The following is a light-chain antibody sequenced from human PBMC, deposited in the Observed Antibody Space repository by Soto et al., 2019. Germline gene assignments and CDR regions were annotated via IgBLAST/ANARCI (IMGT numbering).Light chain of an antibody. Sequence: IVMTQSPVTLSMSPGDRATLSCRASPNVATTVAWYQQKPGQAPRLLIYGASIRATGVPARFSGSGSGTEFTLTIDSLQSEDFAVFYCHQATSGLRTFGRGTRVEV. J-gene: IGKJ1*01. CDR2: GAS. CDR1: PNVATT. CDR3: HQATSGLRT. V-gene: IGKV3-15*01.